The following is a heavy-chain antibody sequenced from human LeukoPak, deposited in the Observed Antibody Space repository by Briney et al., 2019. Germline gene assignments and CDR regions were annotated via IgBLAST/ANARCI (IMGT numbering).Heavy chain of an antibody. CDR3: ARWSDYYDSSGYQYYFDY. D-gene: IGHD3-22*01. Sequence: ASVKVSCKASGYTFTSYYMHWVRQAPGQGLEWMGLINPSGSSTSYAQKFQGRLSLTRDMSTSTDYMELRSLRSDDTAVYYCARWSDYYDSSGYQYYFDYWGQGTRVTVSS. CDR2: INPSGSST. J-gene: IGHJ4*02. V-gene: IGHV1-46*01. CDR1: GYTFTSYY.